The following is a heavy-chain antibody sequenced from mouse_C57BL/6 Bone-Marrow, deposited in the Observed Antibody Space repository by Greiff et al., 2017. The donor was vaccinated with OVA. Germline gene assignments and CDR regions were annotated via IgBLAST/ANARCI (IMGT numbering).Heavy chain of an antibody. CDR1: GFTFSDYG. D-gene: IGHD2-2*01. Sequence: EVQLQESGGGFVKPGGSLKLSCAASGFTFSDYGMHWVRQAPEKGLEWVAYISSGSSTIYYADTVKGRFTISRDKAKSTLFMQMTSLRSEDTAMYYCARPHGYYIDYWGQGTTRTVSS. CDR2: ISSGSSTI. V-gene: IGHV5-17*01. CDR3: ARPHGYYIDY. J-gene: IGHJ2*01.